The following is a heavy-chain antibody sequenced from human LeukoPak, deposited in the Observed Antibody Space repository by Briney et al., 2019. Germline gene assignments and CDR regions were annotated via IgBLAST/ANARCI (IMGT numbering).Heavy chain of an antibody. CDR2: ISYDGSNK. Sequence: PGGSLRLSCAASGFTFSSYGMHWVRQAPGKGLEWVAVISYDGSNKDYADSVKGRFTISRDNSKNTLYVQMNSLRVEDTAVYYCARAPDDSSSSGLLYFDYWGQGTLVTVSS. CDR3: ARAPDDSSSSGLLYFDY. D-gene: IGHD6-6*01. J-gene: IGHJ4*02. V-gene: IGHV3-30*03. CDR1: GFTFSSYG.